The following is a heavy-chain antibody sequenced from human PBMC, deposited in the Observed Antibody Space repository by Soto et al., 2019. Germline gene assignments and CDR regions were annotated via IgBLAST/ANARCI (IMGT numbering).Heavy chain of an antibody. Sequence: SDTLSLTCTVSGGSICIGDYYWSWILQPPGKGLEWIGYIYYSGSTYYNPSLKSRVTISVDTSKNQFSLKLSSVTAADTAVYYCARGGSYYRTPVGYWGQGTLVTVPQ. CDR2: IYYSGST. V-gene: IGHV4-30-4*02. CDR1: GGSICIGDYY. J-gene: IGHJ4*02. D-gene: IGHD1-26*01. CDR3: ARGGSYYRTPVGY.